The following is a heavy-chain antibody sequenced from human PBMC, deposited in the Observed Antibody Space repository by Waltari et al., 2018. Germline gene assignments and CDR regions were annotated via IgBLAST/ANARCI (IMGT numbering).Heavy chain of an antibody. CDR3: ARAYYYDSSGYYNNWFDP. CDR2: IYYSGST. CDR1: GGSISSSSYY. J-gene: IGHJ5*02. D-gene: IGHD3-22*01. Sequence: QLQLQESGPGLVKPSETLSLTCTVSGGSISSSSYYWGWIRQPPGKGLEWIGSIYYSGSTDDNPSLKSRGTISVDTSKNQFSLKLSSVTAADTAVYYCARAYYYDSSGYYNNWFDPWGQGTLVTVSS. V-gene: IGHV4-39*07.